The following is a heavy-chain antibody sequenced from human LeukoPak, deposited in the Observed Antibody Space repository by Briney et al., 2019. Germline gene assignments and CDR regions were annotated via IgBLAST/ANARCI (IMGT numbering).Heavy chain of an antibody. D-gene: IGHD1-26*01. Sequence: PGGSLRLSCAASGFRFSRFGMHWVRQAPGKGLEWVAFIRYDGSQKYYPDSVKGRFTISRDNSKDTLYLQMNSLRAEETAVYYCAKDVFVVGGEDYHYGMDVWGQGTTVIVSS. CDR3: AKDVFVVGGEDYHYGMDV. CDR1: GFRFSRFG. J-gene: IGHJ6*02. V-gene: IGHV3-30*02. CDR2: IRYDGSQK.